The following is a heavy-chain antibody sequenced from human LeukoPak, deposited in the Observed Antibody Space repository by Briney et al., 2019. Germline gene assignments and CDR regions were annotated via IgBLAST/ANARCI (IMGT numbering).Heavy chain of an antibody. CDR3: VRGVGVSRFNYLDP. V-gene: IGHV3-30*03. CDR1: GFMFSSYG. D-gene: IGHD1-7*01. Sequence: GGSLRLSCAASGFMFSSYGMNWVRQAPGKGLEWVAVISYDGSDRYYADSVKGRFTISRDNSKNTLYLHMNSLRDDDTAVYYCVRGVGVSRFNYLDPWGQGTLVIVSS. J-gene: IGHJ5*02. CDR2: ISYDGSDR.